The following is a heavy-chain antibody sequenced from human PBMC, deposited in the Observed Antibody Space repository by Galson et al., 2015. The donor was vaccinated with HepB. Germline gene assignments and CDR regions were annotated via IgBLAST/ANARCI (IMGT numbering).Heavy chain of an antibody. CDR2: IYAGDSET. Sequence: QSGAEVKKAGESLKISCKGSGYRFASYWIGWVRQMPGKGLEWMGIIYAGDSETRYSPSFEGQVTISVDRSISTGYLQWRRLRTSDTAMYYCAILPILPDPLESWGQGTLVTVSS. CDR1: GYRFASYW. CDR3: AILPILPDPLES. J-gene: IGHJ4*02. V-gene: IGHV5-51*01.